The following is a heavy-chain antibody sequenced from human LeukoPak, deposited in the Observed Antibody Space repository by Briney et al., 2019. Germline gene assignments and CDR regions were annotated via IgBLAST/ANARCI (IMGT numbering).Heavy chain of an antibody. D-gene: IGHD6-13*01. Sequence: GASVKVSCKASGYTFTGYYMHWVRQAPGQGLECMGWINPNSGGTNYAQKFQGRVTMTRDTSINTAYMELSSLRPDDTAVYYCARSQFRTSNSGTWGFRPWGQGTLVTVTS. CDR2: INPNSGGT. CDR3: ARSQFRTSNSGTWGFRP. CDR1: GYTFTGYY. V-gene: IGHV1-2*02. J-gene: IGHJ1*01.